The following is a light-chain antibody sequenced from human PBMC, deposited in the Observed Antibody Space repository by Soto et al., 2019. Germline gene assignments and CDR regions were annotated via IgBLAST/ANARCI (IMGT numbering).Light chain of an antibody. CDR1: SSDVGGYNY. V-gene: IGLV2-14*01. Sequence: QSALTQPASVSGSPGQSITISCTGTSSDVGGYNYVSWYQQHPGKAPNLMLYDVSNRHSGGSNRFSGSKSGNTATLTISGLQAEDEDDYYCSSYTSSSTLYVFGTGTKLTVL. CDR2: DVS. J-gene: IGLJ1*01. CDR3: SSYTSSSTLYV.